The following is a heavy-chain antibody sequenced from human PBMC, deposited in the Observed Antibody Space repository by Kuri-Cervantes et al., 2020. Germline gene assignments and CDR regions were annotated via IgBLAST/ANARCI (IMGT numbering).Heavy chain of an antibody. J-gene: IGHJ4*02. CDR3: VTVGRGTYFDY. CDR1: GFTFNNYW. CDR2: IKQDGSDK. Sequence: GESLKISCAVSGFTFNNYWMNWVRQAPGKGLEWLANIKQDGSDKYYLDSVKGRFTISRDNAKKSLYLQMNSLRAEDTAVYYCVTVGRGTYFDYWGRGNLVTVSS. V-gene: IGHV3-7*01.